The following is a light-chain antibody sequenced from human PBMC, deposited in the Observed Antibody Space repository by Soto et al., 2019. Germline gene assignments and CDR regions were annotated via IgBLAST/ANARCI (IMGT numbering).Light chain of an antibody. Sequence: DIQMTQSPSSLSASVGDRVTITCRASQTISTYLNLYQQKPGKAPKLLIYAASSLQSGVPSRFSGSGSGTDFTLTISSLQPEDFATYFCQQSHSIPYIFGQGTKLQLK. CDR2: AAS. J-gene: IGKJ2*01. CDR3: QQSHSIPYI. V-gene: IGKV1-39*01. CDR1: QTISTY.